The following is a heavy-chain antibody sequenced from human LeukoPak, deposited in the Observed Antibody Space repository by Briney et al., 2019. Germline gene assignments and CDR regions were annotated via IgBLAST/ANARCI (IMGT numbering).Heavy chain of an antibody. CDR2: INHSGST. J-gene: IGHJ4*02. V-gene: IGHV4-34*01. D-gene: IGHD3-3*01. CDR3: ATSRGVLRFLEWLPPYFDY. CDR1: GGSFSGYY. Sequence: PSETLSLTCAVYGGSFSGYYWGWIRQPPGKGLEWIGEINHSGSTNYNPSLKSRVTISVDTSKNQFSLKLSSVTAADTAVYYCATSRGVLRFLEWLPPYFDYWGQGTLVTVSS.